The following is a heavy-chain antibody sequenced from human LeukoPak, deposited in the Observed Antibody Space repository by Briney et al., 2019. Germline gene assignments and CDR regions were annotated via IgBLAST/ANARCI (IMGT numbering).Heavy chain of an antibody. D-gene: IGHD6-25*01. CDR2: ISGSGAST. Sequence: EGSLRLSCAASGFTFSNYAMSWVRQAPGKGMEWVSTISGSGASTYYADSAKGRFTISRDNSENTLYLQTNSLRAEDTAVYYCARGQRSDYWGQGTLVPVSS. CDR1: GFTFSNYA. CDR3: ARGQRSDY. V-gene: IGHV3-23*01. J-gene: IGHJ4*02.